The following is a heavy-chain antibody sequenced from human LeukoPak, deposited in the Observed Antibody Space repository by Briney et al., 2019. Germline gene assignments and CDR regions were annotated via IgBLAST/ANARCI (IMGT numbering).Heavy chain of an antibody. CDR3: ARDPRWQWLSFYYYGMDV. CDR2: IKQDGSEK. CDR1: GFTFSSYW. V-gene: IGHV3-7*01. Sequence: PGGSLRLSCAASGFTFSSYWMSWVRQAPGKGLEWVANIKQDGSEKYYVDSVKGRFTISRDNAKNSLYLQMNSLRAEDTAVYYCARDPRWQWLSFYYYGMDVWAKGPRSPSP. J-gene: IGHJ6*02. D-gene: IGHD6-19*01.